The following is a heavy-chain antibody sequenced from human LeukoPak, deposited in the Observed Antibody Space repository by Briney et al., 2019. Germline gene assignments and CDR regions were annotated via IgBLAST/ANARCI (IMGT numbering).Heavy chain of an antibody. Sequence: PSESLSLTCTVSGVSVNSGSMSWSWIRQPAGKGLEWIGHIHGSGSTNDNPSVKSRATISVDTSKNLFSLKLSSVTAADTAVYCCARATSDSSGYYYCDFWGQGTMVSVP. CDR3: ARATSDSSGYYYCDF. V-gene: IGHV4-61*10. J-gene: IGHJ4*02. CDR2: IHGSGST. D-gene: IGHD3-22*01. CDR1: GVSVNSGSMS.